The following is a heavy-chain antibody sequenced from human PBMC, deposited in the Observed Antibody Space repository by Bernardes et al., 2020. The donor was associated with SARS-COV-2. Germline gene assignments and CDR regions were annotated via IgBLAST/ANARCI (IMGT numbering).Heavy chain of an antibody. CDR3: ARGPSSWYDYWFDP. Sequence: EPLSLTFTVSVGSMNSYYWSWIRPFPGKGLEWIGYIFYTGNTNYNPSLKSRVTISVDTSKNQFSLKLSSVTAADTAVYFCARGPSSWYDYWFDPWGQGTLVTVSS. J-gene: IGHJ5*02. D-gene: IGHD5-12*01. CDR1: VGSMNSYY. V-gene: IGHV4-59*01. CDR2: IFYTGNT.